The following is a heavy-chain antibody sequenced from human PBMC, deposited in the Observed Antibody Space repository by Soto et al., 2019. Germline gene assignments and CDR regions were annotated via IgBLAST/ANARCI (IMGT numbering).Heavy chain of an antibody. CDR3: ARPRLPTAARPDGGIDI. CDR1: GYTFTIYG. CDR2: ISAYNGNT. J-gene: IGHJ6*02. V-gene: IGHV1-18*01. D-gene: IGHD6-6*01. Sequence: GVSVKVSCEASGYTFTIYGISWVRPASGQGLEWMGWISAYNGNTNWAQEFQWSVTMSTDTSTSTGYMELRSLGCDDQAVYYSARPRLPTAARPDGGIDIWGRETT.